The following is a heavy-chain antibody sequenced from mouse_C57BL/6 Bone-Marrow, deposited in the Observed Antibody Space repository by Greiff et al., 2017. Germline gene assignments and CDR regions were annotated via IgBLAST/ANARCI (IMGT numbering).Heavy chain of an antibody. D-gene: IGHD1-1*01. CDR3: ARWTTVVAFDY. V-gene: IGHV1-19*01. J-gene: IGHJ2*01. CDR2: INPYNGGT. Sequence: VQLKQSGPVLVKPGASVKMSCKASGYTFTDYYMNWVKQSHGKSLEWIGVINPYNGGTSYNQKFKGKATLTVDKSSSTAYMELNSLTSEDSAVYYCARWTTVVAFDYWGQGTTLTVSS. CDR1: GYTFTDYY.